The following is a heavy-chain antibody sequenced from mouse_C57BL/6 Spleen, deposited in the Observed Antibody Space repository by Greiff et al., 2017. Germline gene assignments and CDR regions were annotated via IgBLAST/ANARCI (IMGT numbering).Heavy chain of an antibody. D-gene: IGHD2-5*01. CDR2: IDPSDSYT. J-gene: IGHJ4*01. Sequence: QVQLQQPGAELVKPGASVKLSCKASGYTFTSYWMQWVKQRPGQGLEWIGEIDPSDSYTNYNQKFKGKATLTVDTSSSTAYMQLSSLTSEDSAVYYCARDYSNPNYYAMDYWGQGTSVTVSS. CDR1: GYTFTSYW. CDR3: ARDYSNPNYYAMDY. V-gene: IGHV1-50*01.